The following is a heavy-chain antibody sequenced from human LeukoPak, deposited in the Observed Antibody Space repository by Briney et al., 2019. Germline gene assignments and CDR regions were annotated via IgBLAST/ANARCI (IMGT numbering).Heavy chain of an antibody. CDR1: GFTFSSYA. CDR3: ARDRAFWAGFDY. D-gene: IGHD3/OR15-3a*01. J-gene: IGHJ4*02. CDR2: ISYDGSNK. Sequence: GGSLRLSCAASGFTFSSYAMHWVRQAPGKGLEWVAVISYDGSNKYYADSVKGRFTISRDNSKNTLYLQMNSLRAEDTAVYYCARDRAFWAGFDYWGQGTLVTVSS. V-gene: IGHV3-30-3*01.